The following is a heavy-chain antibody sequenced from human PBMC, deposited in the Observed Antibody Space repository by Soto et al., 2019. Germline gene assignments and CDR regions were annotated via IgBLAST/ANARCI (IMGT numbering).Heavy chain of an antibody. CDR3: VRDGTKTLRDWFDP. J-gene: IGHJ5*02. Sequence: SETLSLTCTVSGASISGFYWSWIRKSAGKGLEWIGRIYATGTTDYNPSLKSRVMMSVDTSTKQFSLKLRSVTAADTAVYYCVRDGTKTLRDWFDPWGQGISVTVSS. V-gene: IGHV4-4*07. CDR2: IYATGTT. D-gene: IGHD1-1*01. CDR1: GASISGFY.